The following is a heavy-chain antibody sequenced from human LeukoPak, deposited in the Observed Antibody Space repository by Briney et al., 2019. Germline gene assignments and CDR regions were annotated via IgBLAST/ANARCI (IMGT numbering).Heavy chain of an antibody. CDR1: GFTFRNYG. CDR2: IRNDGSNK. CDR3: ARARSSYGYGDAFDI. D-gene: IGHD5-18*01. J-gene: IGHJ3*02. V-gene: IGHV3-30*02. Sequence: GGSLRLSCAASGFTFRNYGMHWVRQAPGKGLEWVTFIRNDGSNKYYADSVKGRFTISRDNSKNTLYLQMNSLRAEDTAVYYCARARSSYGYGDAFDIWGQGTMVTVSS.